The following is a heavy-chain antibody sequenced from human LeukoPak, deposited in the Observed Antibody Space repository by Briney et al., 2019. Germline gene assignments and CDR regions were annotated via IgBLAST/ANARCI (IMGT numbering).Heavy chain of an antibody. CDR1: GGSISSSSYY. CDR2: IYYSGST. D-gene: IGHD3-22*01. Sequence: PSETLSLTCTVSGGSISSSSYYWGWIRQPPGTGLEWIGSIYYSGSTYYNPSLKSRVTISVDTSKNQFSLKLSSVTAADTAVYYCARHVVVDYYDSSGYYSYFDYWGQGTLVTVSS. V-gene: IGHV4-39*01. J-gene: IGHJ4*02. CDR3: ARHVVVDYYDSSGYYSYFDY.